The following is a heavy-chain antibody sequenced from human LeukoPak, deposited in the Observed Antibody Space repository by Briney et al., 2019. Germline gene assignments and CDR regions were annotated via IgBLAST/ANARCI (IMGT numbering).Heavy chain of an antibody. Sequence: SETLSLTRAVYGGSFSGYYWSWIRQPPGKGLEWIGEIDHSGSANYNPSLKSRVTLSIDKSKNQFSLNLSSVTAADTAVYYCARARRDSGYYKVDYWGQGTLVTVSS. CDR2: IDHSGSA. V-gene: IGHV4-34*01. J-gene: IGHJ4*02. CDR3: ARARRDSGYYKVDY. D-gene: IGHD3-3*01. CDR1: GGSFSGYY.